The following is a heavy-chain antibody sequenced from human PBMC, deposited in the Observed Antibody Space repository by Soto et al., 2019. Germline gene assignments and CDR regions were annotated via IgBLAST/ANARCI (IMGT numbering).Heavy chain of an antibody. D-gene: IGHD3-3*01. CDR1: GYSFTKYW. CDR2: IYPDESAT. V-gene: IGHV5-51*01. Sequence: TGESLKISCKGSGYSFTKYWFGWVRQMPGKGLEWMGIIYPDESATRYSPSFQGQVIISADNSNNTAYLQWSILKASETAIYFCARPGLEGCEGTKCFRGSYSYAVDVWGQGTTVTVSS. J-gene: IGHJ6*02. CDR3: ARPGLEGCEGTKCFRGSYSYAVDV.